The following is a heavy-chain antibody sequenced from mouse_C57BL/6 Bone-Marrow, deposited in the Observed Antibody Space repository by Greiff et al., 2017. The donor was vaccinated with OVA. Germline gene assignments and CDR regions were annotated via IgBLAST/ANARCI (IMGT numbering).Heavy chain of an antibody. Sequence: EVQLQQSGAELVRPGASVKLSCTASGFNIKDDYMHWVKQRPEQGLEWIGWIDPENGDTESASKFQGKATITADTSSNTAYLQLSSLTSEDTAVYYCTANYGAWFAYWGQGTLVTVAA. CDR1: GFNIKDDY. J-gene: IGHJ3*01. CDR2: IDPENGDT. V-gene: IGHV14-4*01. D-gene: IGHD1-1*01. CDR3: TANYGAWFAY.